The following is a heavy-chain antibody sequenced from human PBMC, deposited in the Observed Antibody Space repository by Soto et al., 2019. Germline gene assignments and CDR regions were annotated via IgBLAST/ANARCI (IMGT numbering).Heavy chain of an antibody. CDR2: ITSSSSIT. Sequence: QLVESGGGLVQPGGSLRLSCAASGFSFSTSHMNWVRQAPGKGLEWISYITSSSSITEYADSVRGRFTASRDNAGNSLYLQMDSLSAADTSIYYCAREAWEVTAFLGGLGTLVTVSS. V-gene: IGHV3-48*01. CDR1: GFSFSTSH. J-gene: IGHJ4*02. CDR3: AREAWEVTAFL. D-gene: IGHD2-21*02.